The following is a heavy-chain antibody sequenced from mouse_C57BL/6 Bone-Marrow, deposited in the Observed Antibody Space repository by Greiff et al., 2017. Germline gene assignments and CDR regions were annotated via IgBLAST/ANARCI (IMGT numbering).Heavy chain of an antibody. V-gene: IGHV5-17*01. CDR3: ARVYDGYEDY. D-gene: IGHD2-3*01. J-gene: IGHJ2*01. Sequence: EVQGVESGGGLVKPGGSLKLSCAASGFTFSDYGMHLVRQAPEKGLEWVAYISSGSSTIYYADTVKGRFTISRDNAKNTLFLQMTSLRSEDTAMYYCARVYDGYEDYWGQGTTLTVSS. CDR2: ISSGSSTI. CDR1: GFTFSDYG.